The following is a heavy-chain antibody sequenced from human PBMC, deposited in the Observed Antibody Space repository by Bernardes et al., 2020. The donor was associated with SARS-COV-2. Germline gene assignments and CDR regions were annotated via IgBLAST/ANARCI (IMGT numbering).Heavy chain of an antibody. CDR2: VSSDGSST. D-gene: IGHD5-18*01. CDR3: AARGEYSYGYGY. Sequence: GGSLRLSCAVSGFTFNSYWMHWVRQAPGKGLVWVSRVSSDGSSTFYADSVKGRFTISRDNAKNTLFLQMNSLRAEDTAVYYCAARGEYSYGYGYWGQGTLVTVSS. CDR1: GFTFNSYW. V-gene: IGHV3-74*01. J-gene: IGHJ4*02.